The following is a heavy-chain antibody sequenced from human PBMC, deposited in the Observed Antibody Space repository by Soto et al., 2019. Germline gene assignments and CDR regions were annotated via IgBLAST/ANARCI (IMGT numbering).Heavy chain of an antibody. J-gene: IGHJ5*02. CDR1: GGTFSSYG. D-gene: IGHD2-15*01. CDR3: ARGVRYCSGGSCTYNWFDP. V-gene: IGHV1-69*18. Sequence: QVQLVQSGAEVKKPGSSVKVSCKASGGTFSSYGINWVRQAPGQGLEWMGRIIPIFGTANYAQKFQGRVTITADEPTSTAYMELSSLRSEDTAVYYCARGVRYCSGGSCTYNWFDPWGQGTLVTVSS. CDR2: IIPIFGTA.